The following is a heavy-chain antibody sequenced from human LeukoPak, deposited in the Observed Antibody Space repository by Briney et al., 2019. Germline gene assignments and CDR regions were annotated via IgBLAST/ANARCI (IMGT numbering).Heavy chain of an antibody. Sequence: GASVKVSCKASGYTFTSYDISWVRQAPGQGLEWMGWISAYNGNTNYAQKLQGRVTMTTDTSTSTAYMELRSLRSDDTAVYYCARLITMVRGVTPHNWFDPWGQGTLVTVSS. D-gene: IGHD3-10*01. CDR2: ISAYNGNT. J-gene: IGHJ5*02. CDR1: GYTFTSYD. V-gene: IGHV1-18*01. CDR3: ARLITMVRGVTPHNWFDP.